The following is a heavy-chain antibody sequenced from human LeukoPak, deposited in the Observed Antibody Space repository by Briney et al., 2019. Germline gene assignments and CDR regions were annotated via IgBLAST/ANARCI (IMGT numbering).Heavy chain of an antibody. CDR1: GYSFSSFG. Sequence: GASVKVSCKASGYSFSSFGISWLRQAPGQGLEWMGWISANNGYTEYAQKFQGRVTMTTDTSTRTAYMEVRSLRSDDTAVYYCARDPPRRDGNNYGYFDLWGRGTLVSVSS. V-gene: IGHV1-18*01. D-gene: IGHD5-24*01. CDR2: ISANNGYT. J-gene: IGHJ2*01. CDR3: ARDPPRRDGNNYGYFDL.